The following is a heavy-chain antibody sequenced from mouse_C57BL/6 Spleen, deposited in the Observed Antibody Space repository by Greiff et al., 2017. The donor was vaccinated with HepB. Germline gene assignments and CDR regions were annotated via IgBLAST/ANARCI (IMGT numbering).Heavy chain of an antibody. D-gene: IGHD2-2*01. CDR3: TRDYAYDEWVAY. CDR2: IDPETGGT. V-gene: IGHV1-15*01. CDR1: GYTFTDYE. J-gene: IGHJ3*01. Sequence: QVQLQQSGAELVRPGASVTLSCKASGYTFTDYEMHWVKQTPVHGLEWIGAIDPETGGTAYNQKFKGKAILTADKSSSTAYMELRSLTSEDSAVYYCTRDYAYDEWVAYWGQGTLVTVSA.